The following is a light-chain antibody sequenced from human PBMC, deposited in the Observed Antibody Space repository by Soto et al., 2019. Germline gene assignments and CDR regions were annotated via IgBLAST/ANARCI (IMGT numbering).Light chain of an antibody. Sequence: EIVLTQSPATLSLSPGERATLSCRASQSVTTFLAWYQQKPDQAPRLLIYDASTRATGIPARFSGSGSGTDFTLTISSLEPEDFATYYCQQYYSYPRTFGQGTKVEIK. J-gene: IGKJ1*01. CDR2: DAS. V-gene: IGKV3-11*01. CDR1: QSVTTF. CDR3: QQYYSYPRT.